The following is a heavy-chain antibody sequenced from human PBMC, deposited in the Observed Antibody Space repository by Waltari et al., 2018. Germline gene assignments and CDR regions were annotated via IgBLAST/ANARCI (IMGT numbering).Heavy chain of an antibody. J-gene: IGHJ6*03. Sequence: QVQLVQSGAEVKKPGASVKVSCKASGYTFTGYYMHWVRQAPGQGLEWMGLINPNRGGTNLGQEFQGRGTMTRETSISTAYMELSRVGSGGTAVDYWAREGLGYMDVWGKGTTVTVSS. CDR2: INPNRGGT. D-gene: IGHD3-16*01. CDR1: GYTFTGYY. CDR3: AREGLGYMDV. V-gene: IGHV1-2*02.